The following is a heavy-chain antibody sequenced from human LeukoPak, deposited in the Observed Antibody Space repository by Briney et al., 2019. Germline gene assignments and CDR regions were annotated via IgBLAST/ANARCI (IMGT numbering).Heavy chain of an antibody. CDR3: AKAGSGWDEYFDN. J-gene: IGHJ4*03. D-gene: IGHD6-19*01. CDR1: GVSFSNSA. V-gene: IGHV3-23*01. CDR2: ISGSGDGT. Sequence: GGSLRLSCAGSGVSFSNSAMCWGRHAPGKGLEWVSAISGSGDGTYYADSVKGRFTISRDNSKNTLYLQMNSLRVEDTAVYFCAKAGSGWDEYFDNCGHRALGSVSS.